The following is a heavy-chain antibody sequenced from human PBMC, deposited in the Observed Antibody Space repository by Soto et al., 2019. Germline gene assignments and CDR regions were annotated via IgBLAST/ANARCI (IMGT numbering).Heavy chain of an antibody. CDR1: DGSVSSGSYY. D-gene: IGHD2-21*01. CDR3: AIYLGDPTLAFDI. Sequence: QVQLQESGPGLVKPSETLSLTCTVSDGSVSSGSYYWNWIRQPPGKGLEWIGFIYYSGRTHNNPNHESRVTITVDTSSNHFSLRLSSVTAADTAIYYCAIYLGDPTLAFDIWGQGTMVTVSS. J-gene: IGHJ3*02. V-gene: IGHV4-61*03. CDR2: IYYSGRT.